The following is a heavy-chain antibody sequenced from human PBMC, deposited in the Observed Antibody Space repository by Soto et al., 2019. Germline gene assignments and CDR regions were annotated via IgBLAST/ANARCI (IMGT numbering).Heavy chain of an antibody. Sequence: QVQLVQSGAEVKKPGASVKVSCKASGYTFTSYGISWVRQAPGQGLEWMGWISAYNGNTNYAQKLQGRVTMTTDTSTSTAYMELRSLRSDDTAVYYCAREAYIVAPIWVTREGNWFDPWGQGTLVTVSS. CDR1: GYTFTSYG. V-gene: IGHV1-18*01. J-gene: IGHJ5*02. CDR2: ISAYNGNT. CDR3: AREAYIVAPIWVTREGNWFDP. D-gene: IGHD5-12*01.